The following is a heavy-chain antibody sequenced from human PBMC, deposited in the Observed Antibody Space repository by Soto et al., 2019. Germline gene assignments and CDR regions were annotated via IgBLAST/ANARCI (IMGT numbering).Heavy chain of an antibody. Sequence: PGGSLRLSCTASGFTFGDYAMSWVRQAPGKGLEWVGFIRSKAYGGTTEYAASVKGRFTISRDDSKCIAYLQMNSLKTEDTAVYYCTRESRADSYSDFWSGLYYYYGMDVWGQGTTVTVSS. J-gene: IGHJ6*02. D-gene: IGHD3-3*01. CDR3: TRESRADSYSDFWSGLYYYYGMDV. V-gene: IGHV3-49*04. CDR2: IRSKAYGGTT. CDR1: GFTFGDYA.